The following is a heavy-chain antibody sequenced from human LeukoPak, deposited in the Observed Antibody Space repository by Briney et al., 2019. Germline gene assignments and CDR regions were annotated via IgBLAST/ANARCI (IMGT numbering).Heavy chain of an antibody. CDR3: ARGRGRIAAAGTGYYMDV. CDR2: INLDGSDK. D-gene: IGHD6-13*01. Sequence: GGSLRLSCAASGFIFSSHWMSWVRQAPGKGLEWVANINLDGSDKYYVDSVKGRFTISRDNAKNSLYLQMNSLRAEDTAVYYCARGRGRIAAAGTGYYMDVWGKGTTVTVSS. J-gene: IGHJ6*03. V-gene: IGHV3-7*01. CDR1: GFIFSSHW.